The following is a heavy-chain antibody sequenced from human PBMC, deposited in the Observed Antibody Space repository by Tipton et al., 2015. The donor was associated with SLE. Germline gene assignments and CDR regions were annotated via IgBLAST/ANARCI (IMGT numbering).Heavy chain of an antibody. V-gene: IGHV3-73*01. CDR2: IRTRTYNYAT. J-gene: IGHJ4*02. CDR1: GFTFSASG. D-gene: IGHD3-10*01. Sequence: GSLRLSCAASGFTFSASGIHWVRQTPGKGLEWVGRIRTRTYNYATAYAASVRGRFTLSRDDSKTTAYLQMDSLKTEDTAVYYCNYYASGIAGYLGQGTLVTVS. CDR3: NYYASGIAGY.